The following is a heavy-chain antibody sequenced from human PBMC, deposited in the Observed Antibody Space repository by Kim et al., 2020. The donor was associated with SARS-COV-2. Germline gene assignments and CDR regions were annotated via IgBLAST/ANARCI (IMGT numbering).Heavy chain of an antibody. CDR1: GGSVSSGSYY. V-gene: IGHV4-61*01. D-gene: IGHD3-10*01. CDR3: ARGHGSGSFDY. Sequence: SETLSLTCTVSGGSVSSGSYYWSWIRQPPGKGLEWIGYIYYSGSTNYNTSLKSRVTISVDTSKNQFSLKLSSVTAADTAVYYCARGHGSGSFDYWGQGTLVTVSS. J-gene: IGHJ4*02. CDR2: IYYSGST.